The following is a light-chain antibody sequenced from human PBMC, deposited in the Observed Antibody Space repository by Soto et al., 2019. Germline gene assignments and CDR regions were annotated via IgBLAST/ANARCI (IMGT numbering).Light chain of an antibody. J-gene: IGKJ1*01. Sequence: EIVMTQSPATLSVSPGERATLSCRASQSVSSNLAWYQQKPGQAPRLLIYGAPTRATGIPARFSGSGSGTEFTLTISSLQSEDFAVYYWQQYNNWPPWTFGQGTKVEIK. CDR2: GAP. V-gene: IGKV3-15*01. CDR1: QSVSSN. CDR3: QQYNNWPPWT.